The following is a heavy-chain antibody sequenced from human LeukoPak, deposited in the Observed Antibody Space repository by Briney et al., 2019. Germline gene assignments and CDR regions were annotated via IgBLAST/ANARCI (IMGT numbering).Heavy chain of an antibody. CDR1: GGSVSSGDYY. J-gene: IGHJ4*02. V-gene: IGHV4-61*08. Sequence: SETQSLTCSVSGGSVSSGDYYWNWIRQPPGKGLEWVGYIYYSGSTNYNPSLKSRLSISVDRSKNQFSLRLKSVTAADTAVYYCARDNSALDYWGQGTLVTVSS. CDR3: ARDNSALDY. D-gene: IGHD2-21*01. CDR2: IYYSGST.